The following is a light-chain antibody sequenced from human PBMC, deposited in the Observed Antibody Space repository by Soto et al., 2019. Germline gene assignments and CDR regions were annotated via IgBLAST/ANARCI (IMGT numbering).Light chain of an antibody. J-gene: IGLJ2*01. CDR2: SNN. CDR3: ASWDVSLVV. V-gene: IGLV1-44*01. Sequence: QPVLTQPPSASGNPGQRVTISCSGSSSNIGTNTVIWYQQLPGTAPKLLIYSNNQRPSGVPDRFSGSKSGTSASLAISGLQSEDEADYYCASWDVSLVVFGGGTKLTVL. CDR1: SSNIGTNT.